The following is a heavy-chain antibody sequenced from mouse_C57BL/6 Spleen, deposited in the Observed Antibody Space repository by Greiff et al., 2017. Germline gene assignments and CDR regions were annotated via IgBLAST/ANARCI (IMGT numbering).Heavy chain of an antibody. CDR1: GFTFSDYG. D-gene: IGHD1-1*01. CDR2: ISSGSSTI. J-gene: IGHJ2*01. CDR3: ARRGSSPLFDY. Sequence: EVKLMESGGGLVKPGGSLKLSCAASGFTFSDYGMHWVRQAPEKGLEWVAYISSGSSTIYSADTVKGRFTISSANAKNTLFLQKTRLRAEDAAVYYCARRGSSPLFDYWGQGTTLTVSS. V-gene: IGHV5-17*01.